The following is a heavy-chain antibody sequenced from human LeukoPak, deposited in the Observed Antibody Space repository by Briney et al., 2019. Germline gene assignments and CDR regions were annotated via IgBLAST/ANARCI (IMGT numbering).Heavy chain of an antibody. V-gene: IGHV3-33*06. CDR3: AKNRTDGDYTFDY. J-gene: IGHJ4*02. CDR2: IWYDGSNK. D-gene: IGHD4-17*01. Sequence: GGSLRLSCAASGFTFSSYGMHWVRQAPGKGLEWVAVIWYDGSNKYYADSVKGRFTISRDNSKNTLYLQMNSLRAEDTAVYYCAKNRTDGDYTFDYWGQGTLVTVSS. CDR1: GFTFSSYG.